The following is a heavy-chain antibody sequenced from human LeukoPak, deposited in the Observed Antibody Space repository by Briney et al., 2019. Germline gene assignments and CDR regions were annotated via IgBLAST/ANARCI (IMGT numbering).Heavy chain of an antibody. CDR1: GFTVTSNY. Sequence: GGSLRLSCAVSGFTVTSNYMIWVRQAPGKGLEWVSAISGSGGSTYYADSVKGRFTISRDNSKNTLYLQMNSLRAEDTAVYYCAKEYNLPNYDFWSGPDAFDIWGQGTMVTVSS. CDR3: AKEYNLPNYDFWSGPDAFDI. J-gene: IGHJ3*02. V-gene: IGHV3-23*01. D-gene: IGHD3-3*01. CDR2: ISGSGGST.